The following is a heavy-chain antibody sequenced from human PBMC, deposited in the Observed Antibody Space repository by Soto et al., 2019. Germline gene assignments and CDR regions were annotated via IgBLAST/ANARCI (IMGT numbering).Heavy chain of an antibody. CDR1: GGSISSSSYY. D-gene: IGHD6-13*01. Sequence: SETLALTCTVSGGSISSSSYYWGWIRQPPGKGLEWIGSIYYSGSTYYNPSLKSRVTISVDTSKNQFSLKLSSVTAADTAVYYCARLGAFYSSSWNYYYYGMDVWGQGTTVTVSS. CDR3: ARLGAFYSSSWNYYYYGMDV. V-gene: IGHV4-39*01. CDR2: IYYSGST. J-gene: IGHJ6*02.